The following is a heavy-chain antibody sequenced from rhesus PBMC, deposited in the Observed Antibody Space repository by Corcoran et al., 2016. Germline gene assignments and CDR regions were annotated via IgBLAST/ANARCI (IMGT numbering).Heavy chain of an antibody. CDR1: GGPFSGYY. D-gene: IGHD6-13*01. CDR2: ISGSSGST. Sequence: QVQLQESGPGLVKPSETLSLTCAVSGGPFSGYYWGWIRQPPGKGLEWIGYISGSSGSTDYNPSLKSRVTISTDTSKNQFSLKLRSVTAADTAVYYCARVRIAANRFDVWGPGVLVTVSS. CDR3: ARVRIAANRFDV. V-gene: IGHV4-165*01. J-gene: IGHJ5-1*01.